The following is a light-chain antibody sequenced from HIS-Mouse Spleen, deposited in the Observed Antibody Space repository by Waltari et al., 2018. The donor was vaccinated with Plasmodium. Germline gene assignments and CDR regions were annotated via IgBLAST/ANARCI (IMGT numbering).Light chain of an antibody. CDR1: QGISSY. V-gene: IGKV1D-8*02. CDR3: MQALQTPQT. Sequence: AIWMTQSPSLLSASTGDRVTISCRMSQGISSYLAWYQQKPGKAPELLIYAASTLQSGVPSRFSGSGSGTDFTLKISRVEAEDVGVYYCMQALQTPQTFGQGTKVEIK. J-gene: IGKJ1*01. CDR2: AAS.